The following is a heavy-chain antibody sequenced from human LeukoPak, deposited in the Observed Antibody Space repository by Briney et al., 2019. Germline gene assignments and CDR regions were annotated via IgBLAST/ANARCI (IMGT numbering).Heavy chain of an antibody. V-gene: IGHV3-53*04. D-gene: IGHD3-16*02. CDR1: GFTVSSNC. J-gene: IGHJ4*02. Sequence: GGSLRLSCAASGFTVSSNCMSWVRQAPGKGLEWVSVIYSGGSTYYADSVKGRFTISRHNSKNTLYLQMNSLRAEDTAVYYCARDSYNYVWGSYRPLDYWGQGTLVTVSS. CDR3: ARDSYNYVWGSYRPLDY. CDR2: IYSGGST.